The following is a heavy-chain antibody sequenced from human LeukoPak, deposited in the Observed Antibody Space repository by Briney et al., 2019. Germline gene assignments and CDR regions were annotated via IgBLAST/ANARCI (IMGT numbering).Heavy chain of an antibody. CDR3: ARADPQFDY. V-gene: IGHV4-59*01. CDR1: GGSMSSYY. CDR2: IHYSGST. J-gene: IGHJ4*02. Sequence: PSETLSLTCTVSGGSMSSYYWSWIRQPPGKGLEWIGYIHYSGSTNYNPSLKSRVTISVDTSKNQFSLKLSSVTAADTAVYYCARADPQFDYWGQGTLVTVSS.